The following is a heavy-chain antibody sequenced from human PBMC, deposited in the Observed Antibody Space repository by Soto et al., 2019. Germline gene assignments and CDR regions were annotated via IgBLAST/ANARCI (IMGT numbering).Heavy chain of an antibody. CDR1: CGSIISGDYY. J-gene: IGHJ5*02. D-gene: IGHD4-17*01. Sequence: SETLSLTCTFSCGSIISGDYYWSWIRQPPGKGLEWIGYIYYSGSTYYNPSLKSRVTISVDTSKNQFSLKLSSVTAADTAVYYCAREIYGPWFDPWGQGTLVTVSS. V-gene: IGHV4-30-4*01. CDR2: IYYSGST. CDR3: AREIYGPWFDP.